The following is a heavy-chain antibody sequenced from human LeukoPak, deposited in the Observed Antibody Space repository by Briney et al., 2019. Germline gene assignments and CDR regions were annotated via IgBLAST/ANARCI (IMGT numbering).Heavy chain of an antibody. D-gene: IGHD5-24*01. CDR2: INHSGST. CDR3: ARVQMEDGYNFDY. Sequence: PSETLSLTCAVYGGSFSGYYWSWIRQPPGKGLEWIGEINHSGSTNYNPSLKRRVTISVDTSKNQFSLKLSSVTAADTAVYYCARVQMEDGYNFDYWGQGTLVTGSS. CDR1: GGSFSGYY. J-gene: IGHJ4*02. V-gene: IGHV4-34*01.